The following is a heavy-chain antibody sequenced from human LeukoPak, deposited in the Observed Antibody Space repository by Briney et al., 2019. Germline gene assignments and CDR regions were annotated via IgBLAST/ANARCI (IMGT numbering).Heavy chain of an antibody. CDR1: GDFISGSY. CDR2: VYTTRTT. V-gene: IGHV4-4*07. J-gene: IGHJ4*02. Sequence: SETLSLTCTVSGDFISGSYWTWVRQPAGRGLEWIGRVYTTRTTNFNPSLKSRLSMSVDASKKQLYMTLNYVTAADTAVYFCATASGAGGFLHRWGQGILVTVSS. D-gene: IGHD1-26*01. CDR3: ATASGAGGFLHR.